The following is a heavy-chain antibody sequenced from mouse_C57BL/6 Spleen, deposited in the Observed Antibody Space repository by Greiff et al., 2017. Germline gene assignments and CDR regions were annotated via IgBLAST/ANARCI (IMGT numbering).Heavy chain of an antibody. D-gene: IGHD2-4*01. CDR1: GYAFSSSW. CDR3: ARGDYDLPSY. J-gene: IGHJ4*01. CDR2: LYPGDGDT. V-gene: IGHV1-82*01. Sequence: VQLQQSGPELVKPGASVKISCKASGYAFSSSWMNWVKQRPGKGLEWIGRLYPGDGDTNYNGKFKGKATLTADKSSSTAYMQLSSLTSEDSAVYFCARGDYDLPSYWGQGTSVTVSS.